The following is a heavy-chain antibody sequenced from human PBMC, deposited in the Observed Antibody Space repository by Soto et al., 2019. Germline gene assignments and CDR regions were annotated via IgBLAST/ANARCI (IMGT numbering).Heavy chain of an antibody. CDR3: ARGGWYEDH. CDR1: GGSVSSDY. Sequence: TSETLSLTCTVSGGSVSSDYWSWIRQPPGKGLEWIGYSHNSGSTDYNPSLKSRVTISVDASRNEFSLKLRPVTAADTAVYYCARGGWYEDHWGQGTLVTVSS. V-gene: IGHV4-59*08. CDR2: SHNSGST. J-gene: IGHJ4*02. D-gene: IGHD6-19*01.